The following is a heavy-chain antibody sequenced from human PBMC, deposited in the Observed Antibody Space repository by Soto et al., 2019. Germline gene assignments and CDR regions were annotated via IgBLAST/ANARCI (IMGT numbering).Heavy chain of an antibody. Sequence: PGGSLRLSCAASGFTFSSYSMNWVRQAPGKGLEWVSYISSSSSTIYYADSVKGRFTISRDNAKNSLYLQMNSLRAEDTAVYYCARGLRSRRLPHYYFDYWGQGTLVTVSS. J-gene: IGHJ4*02. CDR3: ARGLRSRRLPHYYFDY. CDR1: GFTFSSYS. V-gene: IGHV3-48*01. CDR2: ISSSSSTI. D-gene: IGHD6-25*01.